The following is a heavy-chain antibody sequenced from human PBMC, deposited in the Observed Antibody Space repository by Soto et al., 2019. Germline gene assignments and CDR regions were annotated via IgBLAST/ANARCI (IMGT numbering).Heavy chain of an antibody. V-gene: IGHV4-4*07. Sequence: SETLSLTCTVSGGSISSYYWSWIRQPAGKGLEWIGRIYTSGSTNYNPSLKSRVTMSVDTSKNQFSLKLSSVTAADTAVYYCARDLIAGAGTGRYYYYGRAVGGKGTTVTVSS. CDR2: IYTSGST. J-gene: IGHJ6*04. CDR3: ARDLIAGAGTGRYYYYGRAV. D-gene: IGHD6-19*01. CDR1: GGSISSYY.